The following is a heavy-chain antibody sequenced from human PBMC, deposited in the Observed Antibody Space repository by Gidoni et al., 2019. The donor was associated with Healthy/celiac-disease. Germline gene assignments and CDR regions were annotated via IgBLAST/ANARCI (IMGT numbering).Heavy chain of an antibody. CDR2: ISGSGGST. V-gene: IGHV3-23*01. CDR1: GFTVSRAA. J-gene: IGHJ3*02. D-gene: IGHD7-27*01. CDR3: AKDARNAGLYWGLDAFDI. Sequence: EVQLLESGGGLVQPGGSLRLSGAASGFTVSRAAMSWVRQAPGKGLEWVSAISGSGGSTYYADSVKGRFTISRDNSKNTLYLQMNSLRAEDTAVYYCAKDARNAGLYWGLDAFDIWGQGTMVTVSS.